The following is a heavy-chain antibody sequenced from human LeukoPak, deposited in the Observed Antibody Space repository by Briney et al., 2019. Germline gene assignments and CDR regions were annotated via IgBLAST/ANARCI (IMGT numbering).Heavy chain of an antibody. Sequence: GGSLRLSCAASGFTFSSYTMSWVRQAPGKGLEWVSTITTSDGNTYYADSVKGRFTVSRDNSKNTLYLQMNTLRAEDTAVYYCAKDGGLWVSAHWGDSWGRGTLVTVSS. D-gene: IGHD7-27*01. J-gene: IGHJ4*02. CDR1: GFTFSSYT. CDR3: AKDGGLWVSAHWGDS. V-gene: IGHV3-23*01. CDR2: ITTSDGNT.